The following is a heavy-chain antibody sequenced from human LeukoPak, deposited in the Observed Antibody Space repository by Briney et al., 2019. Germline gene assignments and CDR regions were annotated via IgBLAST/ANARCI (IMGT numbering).Heavy chain of an antibody. CDR1: GYSFTTYH. CDR3: ARDSPHTFYFDY. CDR2: IKDSGTT. Sequence: ASVKVTCKVSGYSFTTYHIHWVRQAPGQGLEWMGIIKDSGTTIYPQKFQGSVTMTRDTSTSTVYMEVSSLKSEDTAVYYCARDSPHTFYFDYSGQGTLVTVSS. V-gene: IGHV1-46*01. J-gene: IGHJ4*02. D-gene: IGHD3-16*01.